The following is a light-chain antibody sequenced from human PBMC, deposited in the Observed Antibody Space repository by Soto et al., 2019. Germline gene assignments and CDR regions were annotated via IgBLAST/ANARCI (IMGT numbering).Light chain of an antibody. J-gene: IGKJ1*01. Sequence: DIVMTQTPLSLSVTPGQPASISCKSSQSLLHSNGYNYLDWYLQKPGQSPQLLIYLGSNRASGVPDRFSGSGSGTDFTLKINRVEAEDVGVYYCMQALQTWTFGQGTKVDIK. V-gene: IGKV2-28*01. CDR3: MQALQTWT. CDR2: LGS. CDR1: QSLLHSNGYNY.